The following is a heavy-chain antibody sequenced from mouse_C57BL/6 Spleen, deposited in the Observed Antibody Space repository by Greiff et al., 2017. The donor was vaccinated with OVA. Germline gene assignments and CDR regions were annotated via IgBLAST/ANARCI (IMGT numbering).Heavy chain of an antibody. J-gene: IGHJ2*01. D-gene: IGHD1-1*01. Sequence: VQLQQPGAELVKPGASVKMSCKASGYTFTSYWITWVKQRPGQGLEWIGDIYPGSGSTNYNEKFKSKATLTVDTSSSTAYMQLSSLTSEDSAVYYCARDRGTTVVEGGYFDYWGQGTTLTVSS. CDR3: ARDRGTTVVEGGYFDY. CDR1: GYTFTSYW. CDR2: IYPGSGST. V-gene: IGHV1-55*01.